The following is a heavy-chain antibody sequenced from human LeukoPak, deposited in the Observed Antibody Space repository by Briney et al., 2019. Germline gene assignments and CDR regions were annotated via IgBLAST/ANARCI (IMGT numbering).Heavy chain of an antibody. Sequence: GGSLRLSCAASGFTFTSYYMHWVRQAPGQGLEWMGIINPGGGSTTYAQGRVTMTRDTSTSTVYMELSSLRSEDMAVYYCARERGWLLGAGYYFDYWGQGTLVTVSS. CDR3: ARERGWLLGAGYYFDY. CDR1: GFTFTSYY. CDR2: INPGGGST. D-gene: IGHD3-16*01. J-gene: IGHJ4*02. V-gene: IGHV1-46*01.